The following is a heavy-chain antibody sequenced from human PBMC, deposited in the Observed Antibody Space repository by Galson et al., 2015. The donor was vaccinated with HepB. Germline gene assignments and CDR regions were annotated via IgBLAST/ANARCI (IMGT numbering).Heavy chain of an antibody. J-gene: IGHJ4*02. CDR1: GFIFSNYA. Sequence: SLRLSCAASGFIFSNYAMTWVRQAPGKGLEWVSAIIGTGDSRYYVDSVKGRFTISRDNSKNTLHLQTNNLRAEDTALYYCAKVIADRYYFDYWGQGILVTVSS. CDR2: IIGTGDSR. V-gene: IGHV3-23*01. D-gene: IGHD6-13*01. CDR3: AKVIADRYYFDY.